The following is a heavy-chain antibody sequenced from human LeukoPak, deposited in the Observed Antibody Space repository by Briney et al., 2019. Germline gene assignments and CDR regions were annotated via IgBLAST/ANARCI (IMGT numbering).Heavy chain of an antibody. Sequence: ASVKVSCKASGHTFTSYYMHWVRQAPGQGLEWMGIINPSGGSTSYAQKFQGRVTMTRDTSTSTVYMELSSLRSEDTAVYYCARSTYYYDSSGYSKTDAFDIWGQGTMVTVSS. CDR2: INPSGGST. D-gene: IGHD3-22*01. J-gene: IGHJ3*02. V-gene: IGHV1-46*01. CDR3: ARSTYYYDSSGYSKTDAFDI. CDR1: GHTFTSYY.